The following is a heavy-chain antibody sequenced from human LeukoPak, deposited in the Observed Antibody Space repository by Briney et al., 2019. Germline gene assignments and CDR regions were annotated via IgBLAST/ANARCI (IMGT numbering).Heavy chain of an antibody. J-gene: IGHJ3*02. Sequence: GGSLRLSCAASGFTFSSYAMTWVRQAPGKGLEWVSAISGSSGDTTYYAAVVKRRFTISRDNSNNTLYLQMNSPIAEETAVYYCTKMGLSGYGSVDAFDIWGQGTMVSVSS. CDR1: GFTFSSYA. CDR2: ISGSSGDTT. CDR3: TKMGLSGYGSVDAFDI. V-gene: IGHV3-23*01. D-gene: IGHD3-22*01.